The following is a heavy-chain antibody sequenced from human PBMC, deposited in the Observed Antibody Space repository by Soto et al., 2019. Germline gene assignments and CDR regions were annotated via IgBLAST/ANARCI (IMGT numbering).Heavy chain of an antibody. V-gene: IGHV6-1*01. Sequence: WQTLSLNSASSGDSVSSNSAACNWIRQSPSRGLEWRGSTYYRSKWYNDYAVSVNSRITINPDTSKNQFSLQLNSVTPEDTAMYHCATLHYYFDYWGQGTLVIVSA. CDR2: TYYRSKWYN. CDR3: ATLHYYFDY. J-gene: IGHJ4*02. CDR1: GDSVSSNSAA.